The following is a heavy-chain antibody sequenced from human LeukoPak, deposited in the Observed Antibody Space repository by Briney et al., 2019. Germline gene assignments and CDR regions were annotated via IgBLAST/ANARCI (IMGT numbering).Heavy chain of an antibody. CDR1: GFTFSSYS. CDR2: IRSSGSTI. CDR3: AVTSGGKAYYFDY. Sequence: PGGSLRLSCAASGFTFSSYSMNWVRQAPGKGVEWVSYIRSSGSTIYYADSVKGRFTISRDNAKNSLYLQMNSLRAEDTAVYYCAVTSGGKAYYFDYWGQGTLVTVSS. V-gene: IGHV3-48*04. J-gene: IGHJ4*02. D-gene: IGHD6-13*01.